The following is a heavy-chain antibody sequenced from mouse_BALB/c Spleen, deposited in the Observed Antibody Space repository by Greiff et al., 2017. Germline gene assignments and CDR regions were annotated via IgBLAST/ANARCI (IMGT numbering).Heavy chain of an antibody. V-gene: IGHV5-9-3*01. CDR1: GFTFSSYA. Sequence: EVQLQESGGGLVKPGGSLKLSCAASGFTFSSYAMSWVRQTPEKRLEWVATISSGGSYTYYPDSVKGRFTISRDNAKNTLYLQMSSLRSEDTAMYYCARHELGRAMDYWGQGTSVTVSS. CDR3: ARHELGRAMDY. J-gene: IGHJ4*01. CDR2: ISSGGSYT. D-gene: IGHD4-1*01.